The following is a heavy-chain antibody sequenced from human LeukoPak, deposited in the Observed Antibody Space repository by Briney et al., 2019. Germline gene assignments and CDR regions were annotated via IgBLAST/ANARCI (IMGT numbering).Heavy chain of an antibody. Sequence: GGSLRLSCAASGFTFSSYAMHWVRQAPGKGLEYVSAISSNGGSTYYASSVKGRFTISRDNSKNTLYLQMGSLRAEDMAVYYCARGGGNYDILTGYYNHPFDYWGQGTLVTVSS. CDR3: ARGGGNYDILTGYYNHPFDY. CDR2: ISSNGGST. D-gene: IGHD3-9*01. CDR1: GFTFSSYA. J-gene: IGHJ4*02. V-gene: IGHV3-64*01.